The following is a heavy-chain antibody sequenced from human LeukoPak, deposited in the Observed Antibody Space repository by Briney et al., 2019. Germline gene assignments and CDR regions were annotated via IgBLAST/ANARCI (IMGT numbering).Heavy chain of an antibody. V-gene: IGHV1-8*01. D-gene: IGHD5-12*01. CDR1: GYTFTSYD. CDR3: ARGPSRAVATMAYYFDY. Sequence: ASVKVSCKASGYTFTSYDINWVRQATGQGLEWMGWMNPNSGNTGYAQKFQGRVTMTRNTSISTAYMELSSLRSEDTAVYYCARGPSRAVATMAYYFDYWGQGTLVTVSS. CDR2: MNPNSGNT. J-gene: IGHJ4*02.